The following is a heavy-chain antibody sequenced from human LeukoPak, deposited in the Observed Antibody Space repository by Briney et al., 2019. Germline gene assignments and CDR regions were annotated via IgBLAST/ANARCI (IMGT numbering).Heavy chain of an antibody. J-gene: IGHJ4*02. CDR1: GGTFSTYG. Sequence: ASVKVSCKASGGTFSTYGVTWVRQAPGQGFEWMGRIIPILGIENTAQKFQGRVTITADKSTRGADESTSTVYMELSSLRSDDTAVYYCATEGRSIVDWGQGTLVTVSS. V-gene: IGHV1-69*04. CDR2: IIPILGIE. D-gene: IGHD2-15*01. CDR3: ATEGRSIVD.